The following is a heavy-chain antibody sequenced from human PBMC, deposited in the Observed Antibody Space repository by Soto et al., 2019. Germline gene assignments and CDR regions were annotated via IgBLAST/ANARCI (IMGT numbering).Heavy chain of an antibody. CDR2: ISSSSSTI. CDR3: ARDIGSIAVAGDAFDI. CDR1: GFTFSSYS. D-gene: IGHD6-19*01. Sequence: GGSLRLSCAASGFTFSSYSMNWVRQAPGKGLEWVSYISSSSSTIYYADSVKGRFTISRDNAKNSLYLQMNSLRDEDTAVYYCARDIGSIAVAGDAFDIWGQGTMVTVSS. V-gene: IGHV3-48*02. J-gene: IGHJ3*02.